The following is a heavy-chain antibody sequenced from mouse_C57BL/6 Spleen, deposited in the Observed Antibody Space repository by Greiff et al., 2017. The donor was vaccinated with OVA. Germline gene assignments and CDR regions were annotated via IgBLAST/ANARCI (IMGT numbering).Heavy chain of an antibody. V-gene: IGHV1-55*01. Sequence: QVQLQQPGAELVKPGASVKMSCKASGYTFTSYWITWVKQRPGQGLAWIGDIYPGSGSTNYNEKFKSKATLTVDTSSSTAYMQLSSLTSEDSAVYYCAREENSSGYVAYWGQGTLVTVSA. CDR2: IYPGSGST. CDR3: AREENSSGYVAY. D-gene: IGHD3-2*02. J-gene: IGHJ3*01. CDR1: GYTFTSYW.